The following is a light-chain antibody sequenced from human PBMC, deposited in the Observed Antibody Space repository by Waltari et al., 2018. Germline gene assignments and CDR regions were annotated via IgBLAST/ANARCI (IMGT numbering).Light chain of an antibody. CDR3: QQSYNTPLS. V-gene: IGKV1-39*01. Sequence: DIQMTQSPSSLSASVGDRVTITCRASQSVSKYLNWYQQQPGKAPKLLIYTTSNLQSGVPSRFSGSGSGTDFTLTISSLQLEDLATYYCQQSYNTPLSFGGGNKVEIK. J-gene: IGKJ4*01. CDR2: TTS. CDR1: QSVSKY.